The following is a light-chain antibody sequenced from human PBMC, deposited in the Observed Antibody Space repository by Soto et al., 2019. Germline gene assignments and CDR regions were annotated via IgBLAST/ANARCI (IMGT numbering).Light chain of an antibody. J-gene: IGKJ5*01. CDR3: LQYGSSPLIS. V-gene: IGKV3-20*01. CDR1: LSVSRN. Sequence: EIVMTQSPATLSVSPGERATLSCRASLSVSRNLAWYQQKPGQAPRLLIFGASKRATGIPDRFSGSGSGRDFTLTISGLEPEDFAVYYCLQYGSSPLISFGQGTRLEIK. CDR2: GAS.